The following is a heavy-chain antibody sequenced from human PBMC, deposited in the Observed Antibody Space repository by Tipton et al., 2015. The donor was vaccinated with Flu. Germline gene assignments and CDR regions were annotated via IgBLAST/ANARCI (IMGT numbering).Heavy chain of an antibody. J-gene: IGHJ5*02. D-gene: IGHD3-22*01. CDR3: ARGDPIYDSSGYCYCFGP. CDR2: IYYSGST. CDR1: GGSVSSGSYY. V-gene: IGHV4-61*01. Sequence: TLSLTCTVSGGSVSSGSYYWSWIRQPPGKGLEWIGYIYYSGSTNYNPSLKSRVTISVDTSKNQFSLKLSSVTAADTAVYYCARGDPIYDSSGYCYCFGPWGQGTLVTVSS.